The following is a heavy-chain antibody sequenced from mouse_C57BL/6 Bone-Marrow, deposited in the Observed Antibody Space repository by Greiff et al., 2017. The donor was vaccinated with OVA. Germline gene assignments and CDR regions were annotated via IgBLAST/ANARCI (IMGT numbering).Heavy chain of an antibody. J-gene: IGHJ4*01. Sequence: QVQLQQSGTELVKPGASVKLSCKASGYTFTSYWMHWVKQRPGQGLEWIGNINPSNGGTNYNEKFKSKATLTVDKSSSTAYMQLSSLTSEDSAVYYCARRRSLLWLRRGGYYYAMDYWGQGTSVTVSS. CDR1: GYTFTSYW. CDR3: ARRRSLLWLRRGGYYYAMDY. CDR2: INPSNGGT. D-gene: IGHD2-2*01. V-gene: IGHV1-53*01.